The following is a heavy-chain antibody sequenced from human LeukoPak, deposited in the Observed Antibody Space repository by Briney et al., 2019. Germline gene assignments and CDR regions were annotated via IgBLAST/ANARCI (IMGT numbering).Heavy chain of an antibody. D-gene: IGHD5-12*01. J-gene: IGHJ4*02. CDR3: ARVVGSGYGAIDNFDY. Sequence: SETLSLTCTVSGGSISSGGYYWSWIRQHPGKGLEWIGYIYYSGSTYYNPSLKSRVTISVDTSKNQFSLKLSSVTAADTAVYYCARVVGSGYGAIDNFDYWGQGTLVTVSS. CDR1: GGSISSGGYY. V-gene: IGHV4-31*03. CDR2: IYYSGST.